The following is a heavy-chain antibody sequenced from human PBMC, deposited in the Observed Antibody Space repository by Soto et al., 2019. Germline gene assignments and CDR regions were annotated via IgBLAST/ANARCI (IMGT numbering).Heavy chain of an antibody. CDR2: ISWNSGSI. J-gene: IGHJ6*03. CDR3: AKGNSSWYNYYYYMDV. V-gene: IGHV3-9*01. Sequence: GGSLRLSCAASGFTFDDYAMHWVRQAPGKGLEWVSGISWNSGSIGYADSVKGRFTISRDNAKNSLYLQMNSLRAEDTALYYCAKGNSSWYNYYYYMDVWGKGTTVTVSS. CDR1: GFTFDDYA. D-gene: IGHD6-13*01.